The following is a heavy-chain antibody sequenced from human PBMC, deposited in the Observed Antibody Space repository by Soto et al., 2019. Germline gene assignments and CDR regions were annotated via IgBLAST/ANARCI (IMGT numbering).Heavy chain of an antibody. J-gene: IGHJ4*02. D-gene: IGHD1-26*01. V-gene: IGHV3-30*18. CDR2: ISYDGSNK. CDR3: AKDPVVGATWYYFDY. Sequence: QVQLVESGGGVVQPGRSLRLSCAASGFTFSSYGMHWVRQAPGKGLEWVAVISYDGSNKYYADSVKGRFTISRDNSKNTLYLQMNSLRAEDTAVYYCAKDPVVGATWYYFDYWGQGTLVTVSS. CDR1: GFTFSSYG.